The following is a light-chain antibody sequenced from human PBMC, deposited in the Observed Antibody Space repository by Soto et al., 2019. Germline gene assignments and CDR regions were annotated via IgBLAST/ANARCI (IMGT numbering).Light chain of an antibody. J-gene: IGKJ1*01. CDR3: QQSYSTPPT. CDR1: QSSSSY. CDR2: DAS. Sequence: DIQMTQSPSSLSASVGDRVTITCRASQSSSSYLNWYQQKPGKAPKHLIYDASSLQSGVPSRFSGSGSGTDCTLTISSLQPEDFATYYCQQSYSTPPTFGQGTKVDIK. V-gene: IGKV1-39*01.